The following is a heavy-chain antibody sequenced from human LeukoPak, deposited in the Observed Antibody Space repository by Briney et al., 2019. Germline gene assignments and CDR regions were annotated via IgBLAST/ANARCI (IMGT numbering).Heavy chain of an antibody. V-gene: IGHV4-61*01. CDR3: ARGVRDPGTTNFDY. D-gene: IGHD1-7*01. J-gene: IGHJ4*02. CDR1: GDSVSSSTYY. CDR2: IYYSGST. Sequence: PSETLSLTCTVSGDSVSSSTYYWSWIRQPPEKGLEWIGYIYYSGSTNYNPSLKSRVTISLDTSKNQFSLKLSSVTAADTAVYYCARGVRDPGTTNFDYWGQGTLVTVSS.